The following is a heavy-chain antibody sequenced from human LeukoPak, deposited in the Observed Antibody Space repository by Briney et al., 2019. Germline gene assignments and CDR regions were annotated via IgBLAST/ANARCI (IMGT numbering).Heavy chain of an antibody. CDR1: GFPFSSNW. V-gene: IGHV3-7*01. D-gene: IGHD2-2*01. Sequence: PGGSLSLSCAASGFPFSSNWMSWVRKAPGEGLEWVANIKQDGSEKYYVDSVKGRFTISRDNAKNSLYLQMNSLRAEDTAVYYCARDRYCSSTSCYDDAFDIWGQGTMVTVSS. J-gene: IGHJ3*02. CDR2: IKQDGSEK. CDR3: ARDRYCSSTSCYDDAFDI.